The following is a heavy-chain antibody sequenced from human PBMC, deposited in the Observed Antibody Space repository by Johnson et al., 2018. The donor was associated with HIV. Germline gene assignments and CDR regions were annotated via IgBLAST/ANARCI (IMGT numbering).Heavy chain of an antibody. D-gene: IGHD3-3*01. CDR3: ARDAVRIFGVVQDAFDI. CDR2: INWNGGST. CDR1: GFTFDDYD. Sequence: VQLVESGGGVVRPGGSLKLSCAASGFTFDDYDMTWVRQAPGKGLEWVSGINWNGGSTGYADSVKGRFTISRDTAKNSLYLQMNSLRAEDTAVYYCARDAVRIFGVVQDAFDIWGQGTMVTVSS. J-gene: IGHJ3*02. V-gene: IGHV3-20*04.